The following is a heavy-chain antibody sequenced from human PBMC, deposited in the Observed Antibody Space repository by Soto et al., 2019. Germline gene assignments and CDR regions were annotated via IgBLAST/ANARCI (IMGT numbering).Heavy chain of an antibody. Sequence: GGSLRLSCAASGFTFSSYSMNWVRQAPGKGLEWVSSISSSSSYIYYADSVKGRFTISRDNAKNSLYLQMNSLRAEDTAVYYCARDRGLMAAAANYYYYGMDVWGQGTTVTVSS. D-gene: IGHD6-13*01. CDR3: ARDRGLMAAAANYYYYGMDV. V-gene: IGHV3-21*01. J-gene: IGHJ6*02. CDR2: ISSSSSYI. CDR1: GFTFSSYS.